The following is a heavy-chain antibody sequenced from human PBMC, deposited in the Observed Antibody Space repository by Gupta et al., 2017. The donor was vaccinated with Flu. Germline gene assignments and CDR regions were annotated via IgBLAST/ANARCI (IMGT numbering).Heavy chain of an antibody. CDR2: IYYSGST. CDR1: GGSISSSSYY. J-gene: IGHJ6*02. D-gene: IGHD5-18*01. Sequence: QLQLQESGPGLVKPSETLSLTCTVSGGSISSSSYYWGWIRQPPGKGLEWIGSIYYSGSTYYNPSLKSRVTISVDTSKNQFSLKLSSVTAADTAVYYCAIQRGYNVPPGMDVWGQGTTVTVSS. CDR3: AIQRGYNVPPGMDV. V-gene: IGHV4-39*01.